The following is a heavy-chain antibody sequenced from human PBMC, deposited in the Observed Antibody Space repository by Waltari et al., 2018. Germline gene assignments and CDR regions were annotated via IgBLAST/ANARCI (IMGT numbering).Heavy chain of an antibody. CDR1: GFPFDDYA. V-gene: IGHV3-9*01. Sequence: EVQLVESGGGLVQPGRSLRLSCAASGFPFDDYAMHWVRQAPGKGLEWVSGISWNSGSIGYADSVKGRFTISRDNAKNSLYLQMNSLRAEDTALYYCAKAEKFGEFPTYYYYYMDVWGKGTTVTVSS. CDR2: ISWNSGSI. J-gene: IGHJ6*03. D-gene: IGHD3-10*01. CDR3: AKAEKFGEFPTYYYYYMDV.